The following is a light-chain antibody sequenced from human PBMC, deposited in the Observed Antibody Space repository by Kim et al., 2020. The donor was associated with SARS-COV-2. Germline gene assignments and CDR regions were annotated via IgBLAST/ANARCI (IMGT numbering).Light chain of an antibody. J-gene: IGKJ2*01. V-gene: IGKV3-15*01. CDR2: GAS. CDR1: QSVSSN. Sequence: EIVMTQSPTLSVSPGERATLSCRASQSVSSNLAWYQQKPGQAPRLLIYGASTRATGIPARFSGSGSGTEFTLTISSLQSEDFAVYYCQQYNNWPLYTFGQGTKLE. CDR3: QQYNNWPLYT.